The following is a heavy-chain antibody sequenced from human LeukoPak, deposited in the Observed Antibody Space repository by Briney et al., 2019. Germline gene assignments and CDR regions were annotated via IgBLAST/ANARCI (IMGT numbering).Heavy chain of an antibody. CDR1: GGSISSYY. D-gene: IGHD6-13*01. Sequence: SETLSLTCTVSGGSISSYYWSWIRQPPGKGLEWIGYIYYSGSTNYNPSLKSRVTISVDTSKNQFSLKLSSVTAADTAVYYCTRTPFGIAAAGAIDYWGQGTLVTVSS. CDR2: IYYSGST. CDR3: TRTPFGIAAAGAIDY. V-gene: IGHV4-59*12. J-gene: IGHJ4*02.